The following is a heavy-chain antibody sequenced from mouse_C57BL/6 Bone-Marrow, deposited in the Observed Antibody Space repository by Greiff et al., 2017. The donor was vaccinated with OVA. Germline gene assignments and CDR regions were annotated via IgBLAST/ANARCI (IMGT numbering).Heavy chain of an antibody. J-gene: IGHJ3*01. Sequence: QVQLKESGPGLVAPSQSLSITCTVSGFSLTSYAISWVRQPPGKGLEWLGVIWTGGGTNYNSALKSRLSISKDNSKSQVFLKMNSLQTDDTARYYCASVYYYGSSYAWFAYWGQGTLVTVSA. CDR1: GFSLTSYA. V-gene: IGHV2-9-1*01. CDR2: IWTGGGT. D-gene: IGHD1-1*01. CDR3: ASVYYYGSSYAWFAY.